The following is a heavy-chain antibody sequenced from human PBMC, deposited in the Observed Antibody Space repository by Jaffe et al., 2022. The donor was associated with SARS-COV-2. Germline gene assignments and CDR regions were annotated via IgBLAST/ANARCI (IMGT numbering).Heavy chain of an antibody. J-gene: IGHJ3*02. V-gene: IGHV4-59*08. CDR1: GGSISSYY. D-gene: IGHD3-22*01. CDR2: IYYSGST. CDR3: ARRNDYYDSSGYYYADAFDI. Sequence: QVQLQESGPGLVKPSETLSLTCTVSGGSISSYYWSWIRQPPGKGLEWIGYIYYSGSTNYNPSLKSRVTISVDTSKNQFSLKLSSVTAADTAVYYCARRNDYYDSSGYYYADAFDIWGQGTMVTVSS.